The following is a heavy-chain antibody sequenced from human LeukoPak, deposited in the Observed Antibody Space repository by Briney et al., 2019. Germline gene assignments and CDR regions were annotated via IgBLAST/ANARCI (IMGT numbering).Heavy chain of an antibody. V-gene: IGHV3-23*01. CDR3: AKDRYCSSTDCPYDY. Sequence: GGSLRLSCAASGFTSSDYTMNWVRQAPGKGLEWVSGISVSDDSTYYADSVKGRFTMSRDNSNNMLYLQMNSLRAEDTAVYYCAKDRYCSSTDCPYDYWGQGTLVTVSS. J-gene: IGHJ4*02. D-gene: IGHD2-2*01. CDR1: GFTSSDYT. CDR2: ISVSDDST.